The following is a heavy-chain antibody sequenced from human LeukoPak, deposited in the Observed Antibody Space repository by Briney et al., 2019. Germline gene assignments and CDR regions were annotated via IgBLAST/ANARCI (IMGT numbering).Heavy chain of an antibody. CDR3: VRDGDDFNFDY. CDR2: VIRDGSFT. J-gene: IGHJ4*02. V-gene: IGHV3-74*01. D-gene: IGHD5-24*01. CDR1: GFGFSTYA. Sequence: GGSLRLSCAASGFGFSTYAMSWVRQAPGKGPEWVSRVIRDGSFTNYADSVKGRFTISRDNAKNTLYLQMSSLRAEDTAVYFCVRDGDDFNFDYWGQGSLVTVSS.